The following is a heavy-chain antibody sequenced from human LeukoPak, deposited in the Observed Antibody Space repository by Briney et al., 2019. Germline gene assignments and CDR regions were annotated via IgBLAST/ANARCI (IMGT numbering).Heavy chain of an antibody. CDR3: ARDRRRYSYGYFDY. Sequence: GRSLRLSCAASGFTFSSYGMHWVRQAPGKGLEWVAVISYDGSNKYYADSVKGRFTISRDNSKNTLYLQMNSLRAEDTAVYYCARDRRRYSYGYFDYWGQGTLVTVSS. CDR2: ISYDGSNK. V-gene: IGHV3-30*19. J-gene: IGHJ4*02. CDR1: GFTFSSYG. D-gene: IGHD5-18*01.